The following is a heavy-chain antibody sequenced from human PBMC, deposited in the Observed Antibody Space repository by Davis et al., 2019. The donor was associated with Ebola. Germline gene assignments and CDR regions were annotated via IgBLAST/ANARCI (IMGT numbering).Heavy chain of an antibody. Sequence: MPSETLSLTCAVSGGSISSSNWWSWVRQPPGKGLEWIGEINHSGSTNYNPSLKSRVTISVDTSKNQFSLKLSSVTAADTAVYYCARAWVVVAAWFDPWGQGTLVTVSS. CDR2: INHSGST. V-gene: IGHV4-4*02. CDR1: GGSISSSNW. CDR3: ARAWVVVAAWFDP. D-gene: IGHD2-15*01. J-gene: IGHJ5*02.